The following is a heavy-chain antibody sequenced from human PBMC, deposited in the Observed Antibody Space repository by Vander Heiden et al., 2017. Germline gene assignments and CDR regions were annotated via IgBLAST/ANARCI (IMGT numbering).Heavy chain of an antibody. CDR3: ARDGRVRGIIIRPYYYYGMDV. J-gene: IGHJ6*02. CDR2: TWYDGSRK. Sequence: VQLVESGGGVVQPGRSLRLSCAAAGSTLSNYGIHWVRRAPGKGLEWVAVTWYDGSRKYFADPVQDRFSISRDNSKVFLQMNSLRAEDTAVYYCARDGRVRGIIIRPYYYYGMDVWGQGTAVTVSS. D-gene: IGHD3-10*01. CDR1: GSTLSNYG. V-gene: IGHV3-33*01.